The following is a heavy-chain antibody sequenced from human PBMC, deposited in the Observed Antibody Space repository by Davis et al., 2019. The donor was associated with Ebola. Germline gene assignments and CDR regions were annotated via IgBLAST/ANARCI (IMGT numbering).Heavy chain of an antibody. CDR1: GFTFSGYW. Sequence: PGGSLRLSCAASGFTFSGYWMSWVRQAPGKGLEWVANIKQDGSEKYYVDSVKGRFTISRDNAKNSLYLQMNSLRAEDTAVYYCARVRDWYFDLWGRGTLVTVSS. J-gene: IGHJ2*01. V-gene: IGHV3-7*01. CDR3: ARVRDWYFDL. CDR2: IKQDGSEK.